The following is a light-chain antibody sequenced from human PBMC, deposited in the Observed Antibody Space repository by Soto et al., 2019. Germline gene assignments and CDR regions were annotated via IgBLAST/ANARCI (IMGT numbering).Light chain of an antibody. CDR2: DAS. CDR3: QERSDWPST. V-gene: IGKV3-11*01. J-gene: IGKJ4*01. Sequence: DIVLTQSPATLSLSPGERATLSCRASQSVSRYLAWYQQKPGQAPRLLIYDASNRATGIPARFSGSGSGTDLTLTISSLETEDFAVYYCQERSDWPSTFGGGTKVEI. CDR1: QSVSRY.